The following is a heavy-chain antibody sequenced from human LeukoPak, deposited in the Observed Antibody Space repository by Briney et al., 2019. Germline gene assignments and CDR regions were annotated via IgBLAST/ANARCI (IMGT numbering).Heavy chain of an antibody. CDR3: ARRCSGGSCYYYYGMDV. D-gene: IGHD2-15*01. J-gene: IGHJ6*04. Sequence: SQTLSLTCAVSGGSISSGGYSWSWIRQPPGKGLEWIGYIYHSGSTYYNPSLKSRVTISVDRSKNQFSLKLSSVTAADTAVYYCARRCSGGSCYYYYGMDVWGKGPTVTVSS. CDR1: GGSISSGGYS. V-gene: IGHV4-30-2*01. CDR2: IYHSGST.